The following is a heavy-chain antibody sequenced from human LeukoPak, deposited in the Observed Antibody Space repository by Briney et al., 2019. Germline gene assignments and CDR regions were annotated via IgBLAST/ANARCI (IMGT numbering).Heavy chain of an antibody. CDR3: ARGFNRGFDP. D-gene: IGHD3-10*01. Sequence: GGSLRLSCAASGFTVNSNYWSWVRQAPGKGLEWVPVIYSGGTTYYADSVKGRFTFSRDNSKNMLHLQMNSLRAEDTAVYYCARGFNRGFDPWGQGTLVIVSS. CDR1: GFTVNSNY. CDR2: IYSGGTT. V-gene: IGHV3-53*01. J-gene: IGHJ5*02.